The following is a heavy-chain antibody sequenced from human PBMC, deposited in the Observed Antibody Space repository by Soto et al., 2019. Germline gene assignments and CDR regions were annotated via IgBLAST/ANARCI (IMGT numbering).Heavy chain of an antibody. CDR1: GYSFTSYW. Sequence: GESLKISCKGSGYSFTSYWISWVRQMPGKGLEWMGRIDPSDSYTNYSPSFQGHVTISADKSISTAYLQWSSLKASDTAMYYCASNDRNYYGMDVWGQGTTVTVS. V-gene: IGHV5-10-1*01. CDR2: IDPSDSYT. J-gene: IGHJ6*02. CDR3: ASNDRNYYGMDV. D-gene: IGHD1-1*01.